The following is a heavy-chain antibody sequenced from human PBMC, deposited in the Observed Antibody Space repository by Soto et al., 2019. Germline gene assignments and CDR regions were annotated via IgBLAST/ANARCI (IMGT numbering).Heavy chain of an antibody. Sequence: GESLKISCKGSGFSFTTYWIAWVRQMPGKGLEWMGIIYAGDSDTRYSPSFQGQVTISADKSFSTAYLQWSSLKASDTAMYYCARQEYSSWSPAFDFWGQGTMVTVS. CDR3: ARQEYSSWSPAFDF. J-gene: IGHJ3*01. D-gene: IGHD6-6*01. V-gene: IGHV5-51*01. CDR1: GFSFTTYW. CDR2: IYAGDSDT.